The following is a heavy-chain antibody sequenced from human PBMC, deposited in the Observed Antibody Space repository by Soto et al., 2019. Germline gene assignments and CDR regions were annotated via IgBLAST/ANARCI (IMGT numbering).Heavy chain of an antibody. V-gene: IGHV1-69*01. CDR2: IIPISGTA. D-gene: IGHD2-2*01. Sequence: QVQLVQSGAEVKKPGSSVKVSCKASGGTFSSYAISWVRQAPGQGLEWMGGIIPISGTANYAQKFQGRVTISADESTSTAYMELSRLRSEDTAVYYCARSQGSSTSLDIYYYYYYGMDVWGQGTTVTVSS. CDR3: ARSQGSSTSLDIYYYYYYGMDV. CDR1: GGTFSSYA. J-gene: IGHJ6*02.